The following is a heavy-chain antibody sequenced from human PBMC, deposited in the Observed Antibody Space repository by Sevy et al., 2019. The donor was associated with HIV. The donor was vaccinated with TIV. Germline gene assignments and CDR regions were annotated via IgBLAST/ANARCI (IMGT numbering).Heavy chain of an antibody. CDR3: ALGQDYYYYMDV. Sequence: ASVKVSCKASGGTFSSYAISWVRQAPGQGLEWMGGIIPIFGTANYAQKFQGRVTITADKSTSTAYMELSSLRSEDMAVYYCALGQDYYYYMDVWGKGTTVTVSS. J-gene: IGHJ6*03. CDR2: IIPIFGTA. CDR1: GGTFSSYA. V-gene: IGHV1-69*06.